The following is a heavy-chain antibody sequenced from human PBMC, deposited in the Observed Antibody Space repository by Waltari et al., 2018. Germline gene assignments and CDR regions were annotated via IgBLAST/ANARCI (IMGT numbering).Heavy chain of an antibody. V-gene: IGHV3-49*03. Sequence: EVQLVESGGGWVQPGRSLRLSCAASGFTFDDYAMSWIRQAPGKGLEWVGFIRSKRFGGTPEYAASVKGRFTISRDDSKSIAYLQVNSLKTEDTAMYYCSRGGVAAAKIDYWGQGTLVTVSS. J-gene: IGHJ4*02. CDR1: GFTFDDYA. D-gene: IGHD6-13*01. CDR3: SRGGVAAAKIDY. CDR2: IRSKRFGGTP.